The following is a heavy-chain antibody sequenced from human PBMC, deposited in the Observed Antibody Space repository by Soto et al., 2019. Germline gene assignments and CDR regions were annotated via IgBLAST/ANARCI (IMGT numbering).Heavy chain of an antibody. V-gene: IGHV1-3*01. J-gene: IGHJ6*02. CDR2: INGGNGHT. CDR1: GYPFSTYA. CDR3: ARGKGMEESYYYYGMDV. D-gene: IGHD1-1*01. Sequence: XSVKGSCNASGYPFSTYALHWGRQAPGQGLEWMGWINGGNGHTRYSQKFKDRVTISRDTPASTAYMELSGLRSEDTAVYYCARGKGMEESYYYYGMDVWGQGTTVTVSS.